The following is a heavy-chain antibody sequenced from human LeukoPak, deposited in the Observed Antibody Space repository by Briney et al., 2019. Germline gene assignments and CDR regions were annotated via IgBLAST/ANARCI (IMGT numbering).Heavy chain of an antibody. Sequence: ASVKVSCKASGYTFNNHYMYWVRQAPGQGLEWMGVINPSGGSTSYAQKFQGRVTMTRNTSISTAYMELSSLRSEDTAVYYCARVGGGWYGVDYWGQGTLVTVSS. J-gene: IGHJ4*02. V-gene: IGHV1-46*02. D-gene: IGHD6-19*01. CDR1: GYTFNNHY. CDR2: INPSGGST. CDR3: ARVGGGWYGVDY.